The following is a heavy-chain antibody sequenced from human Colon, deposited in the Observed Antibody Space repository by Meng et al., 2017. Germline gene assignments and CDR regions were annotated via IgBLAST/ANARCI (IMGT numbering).Heavy chain of an antibody. D-gene: IGHD3-16*01. CDR1: GFPFSTYD. V-gene: IGHV3-48*03. CDR3: ARMGVGTMGPYSFDM. Sequence: GESLKISCAASGFPFSTYDMNWVRQAPGKGLEWISYINTRGNIRYYADSLKGRFTVSRDNAKNSLYLQMNSLRAEDTAIYYCARMGVGTMGPYSFDMWGQGTMVTVSS. CDR2: INTRGNIR. J-gene: IGHJ3*02.